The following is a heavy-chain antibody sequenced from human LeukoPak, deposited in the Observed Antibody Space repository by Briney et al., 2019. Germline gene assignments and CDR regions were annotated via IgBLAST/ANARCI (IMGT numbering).Heavy chain of an antibody. CDR2: ISGSGTST. J-gene: IGHJ4*02. CDR3: AKAWSTATIGRYFDY. CDR1: GFSFPSHT. D-gene: IGHD5-24*01. Sequence: GGSLRVSCVASGFSFPSHTMTWVRQAPGKGLEWVSSISGSGTSTYYADSVKGRFTISRDNSKNTLYLQMNSLRVEDTAVYYCAKAWSTATIGRYFDYWGQGTLVTVSS. V-gene: IGHV3-23*01.